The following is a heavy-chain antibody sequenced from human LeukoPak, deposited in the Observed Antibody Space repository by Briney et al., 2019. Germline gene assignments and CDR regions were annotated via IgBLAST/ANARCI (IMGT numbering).Heavy chain of an antibody. D-gene: IGHD3-16*01. CDR1: GFSFSSFG. Sequence: PGGSLRLSCATSGFSFSSFGMHWVRQATGKGLEHLAFLPSNGDEEYYADSAKGRFTISRDNSKNTVFLQLNGLRGDDTGVYYCAKDLPVLHYWGQGTLVIVSS. CDR3: AKDLPVLHY. V-gene: IGHV3-30*02. CDR2: LPSNGDEE. J-gene: IGHJ4*02.